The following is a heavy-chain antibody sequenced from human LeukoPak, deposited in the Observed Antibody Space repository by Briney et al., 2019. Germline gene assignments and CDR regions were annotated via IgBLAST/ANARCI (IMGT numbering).Heavy chain of an antibody. D-gene: IGHD3-9*01. CDR1: GFAFGSDA. Sequence: GGSLRLSCAASGFAFGSDAMNWVRQVPGKGLEWVADITGTGAVTHYADSVKGRFTISRDNSENTLYLQMNSLRAEDTAIYYCAKDRVGGYFVLIDSWGQGTLVTVSS. J-gene: IGHJ4*02. CDR2: ITGTGAVT. CDR3: AKDRVGGYFVLIDS. V-gene: IGHV3-23*01.